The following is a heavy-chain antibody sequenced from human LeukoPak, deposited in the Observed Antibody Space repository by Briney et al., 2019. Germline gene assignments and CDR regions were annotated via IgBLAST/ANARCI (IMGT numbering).Heavy chain of an antibody. J-gene: IGHJ3*02. CDR2: IYYSGST. Sequence: SETLSPTCTVSGGSISSGGYYWSWIRQHPGKGLEWIGYIYYSGSTYYNPSLKSRVTISVDTSKNQFSLRLSSVTAADTAVYYCARGLATMIVVVLDAFDIWGQGTMVTVSS. V-gene: IGHV4-31*03. D-gene: IGHD3-22*01. CDR1: GGSISSGGYY. CDR3: ARGLATMIVVVLDAFDI.